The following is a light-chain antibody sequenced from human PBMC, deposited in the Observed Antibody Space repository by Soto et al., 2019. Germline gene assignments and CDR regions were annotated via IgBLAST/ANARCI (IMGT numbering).Light chain of an antibody. CDR3: QQLKSSPFT. Sequence: DIQMTQSPSTLSASVGDRVTITCRASQSISSWLAWYQQEPGKAPKLLIYDASSLESGVPSRFSGSGSGTEFTLTISSLQPEDFVTYYCQQLKSSPFTFGPGTKVEIK. V-gene: IGKV1-5*01. CDR2: DAS. J-gene: IGKJ3*01. CDR1: QSISSW.